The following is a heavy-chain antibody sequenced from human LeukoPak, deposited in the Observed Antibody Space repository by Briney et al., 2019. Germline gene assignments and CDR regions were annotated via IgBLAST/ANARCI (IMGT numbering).Heavy chain of an antibody. Sequence: GASVKVSCKASGYTFTGYYMHWVRQAPGQGLEWMGWINPNSGGTNYAQKFQGRVTMTRDTSISTAYMELSRLRSDDTAAYYCARSCSSTSCSLDYWGQGTVVTVSS. J-gene: IGHJ4*02. CDR2: INPNSGGT. CDR1: GYTFTGYY. CDR3: ARSCSSTSCSLDY. D-gene: IGHD2-2*01. V-gene: IGHV1-2*02.